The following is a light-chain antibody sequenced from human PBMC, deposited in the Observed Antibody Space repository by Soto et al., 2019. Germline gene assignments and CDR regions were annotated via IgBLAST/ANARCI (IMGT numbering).Light chain of an antibody. CDR1: SSDVGANNDY. CDR3: SSYAGSDNFV. Sequence: QSVPTQPPSASGSPGQSVTISCTGTSSDVGANNDYVSWYQQHPGKAPKLMIYEVSKRPPGVPDRFSGSKSGNTASLTVSGLQADDEADYYCSSYAGSDNFVFGTGTQLTVL. J-gene: IGLJ7*01. CDR2: EVS. V-gene: IGLV2-8*01.